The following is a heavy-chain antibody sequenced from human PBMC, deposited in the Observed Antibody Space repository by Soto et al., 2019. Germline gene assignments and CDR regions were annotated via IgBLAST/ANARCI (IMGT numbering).Heavy chain of an antibody. CDR3: VQTTGWPGFDF. J-gene: IGHJ4*02. Sequence: EVQLVESGGGMIQPGGSMRLYCAASGFTVSSKYMTWVRQAPGKGLEWVSVIYGGGTTYYADSVKGRFTISRDNSKNTLYLQMNSLRAEDTVVYYCVQTTGWPGFDFWGQGTLVTVSA. D-gene: IGHD6-19*01. CDR1: GFTVSSKY. V-gene: IGHV3-53*01. CDR2: IYGGGTT.